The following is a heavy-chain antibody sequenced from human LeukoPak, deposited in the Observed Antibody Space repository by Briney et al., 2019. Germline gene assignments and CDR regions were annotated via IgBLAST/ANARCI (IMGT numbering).Heavy chain of an antibody. CDR1: GFSFDDYA. Sequence: GGSLRLSCAASGFSFDDYAMHWVRQAPGKGLEWVAGISWNSGSIDYVDSVKGRFTISRDNAKNSLYLQMNNLRAEDTAVYYCARDRNTDFWSGYYTNYFDYWGQGTLVIVSS. D-gene: IGHD3-3*01. V-gene: IGHV3-9*01. J-gene: IGHJ4*02. CDR3: ARDRNTDFWSGYYTNYFDY. CDR2: ISWNSGSI.